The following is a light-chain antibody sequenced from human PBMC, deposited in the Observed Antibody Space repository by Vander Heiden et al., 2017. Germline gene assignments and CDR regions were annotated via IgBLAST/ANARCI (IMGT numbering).Light chain of an antibody. V-gene: IGKV3-15*01. J-gene: IGKJ2*01. CDR3: QQYNNWPQT. Sequence: EIVMTQSPGTLSVSPGEKATLSCRASQSVSSNLAWYQQKPGQAPRLLIYGASTRATGIPARFSGSGSGTEFTLTISSLQSEDFAVYYCQQYNNWPQTLGQGTKLEI. CDR1: QSVSSN. CDR2: GAS.